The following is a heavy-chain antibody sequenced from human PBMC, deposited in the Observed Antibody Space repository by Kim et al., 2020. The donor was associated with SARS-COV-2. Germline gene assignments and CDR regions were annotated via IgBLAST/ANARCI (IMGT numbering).Heavy chain of an antibody. CDR1: GFNFDNFA. V-gene: IGHV3-30*02. Sequence: GGSLRLSCETSGFNFDNFAIFWVRQAPGGGLEWLSFITWDGTKKYYADSVKGRFTISRDNSKKTAFLQMDNLRPEDTALYYCLRAFNDPGYWGQGTLVTVSS. CDR2: ITWDGTKK. J-gene: IGHJ4*02. D-gene: IGHD3-16*01. CDR3: LRAFNDPGY.